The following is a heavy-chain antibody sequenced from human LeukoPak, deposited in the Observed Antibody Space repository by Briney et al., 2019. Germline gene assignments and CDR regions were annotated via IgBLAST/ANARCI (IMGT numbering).Heavy chain of an antibody. Sequence: SGTLSLTCAVSGASISSNNWWSWGRQPPGKGLERIGEIHLGGRTNYNPSLKSRVTISLDKSNNQFSLELTSVTAADTAVYYCGRIGFSGYGTVDYWGQGTLVTVSS. V-gene: IGHV4-4*02. CDR2: IHLGGRT. CDR1: GASISSNNW. CDR3: GRIGFSGYGTVDY. D-gene: IGHD5-12*01. J-gene: IGHJ4*02.